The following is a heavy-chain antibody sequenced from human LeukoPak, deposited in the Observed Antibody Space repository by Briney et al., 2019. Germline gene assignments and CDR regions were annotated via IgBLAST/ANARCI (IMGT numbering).Heavy chain of an antibody. CDR2: FNSDGRST. CDR3: ARGRYYLDS. J-gene: IGHJ4*02. D-gene: IGHD4-17*01. V-gene: IGHV3-74*01. CDR1: GFTFSTYW. Sequence: PGGSLRLSCAAPGFTFSTYWMHWVRQAPGKGLVWVSRFNSDGRSTYYADSVKGRFTISRDNAKNTLYLQMNSLRAEDTAVYYCARGRYYLDSWGQGTLVTVSS.